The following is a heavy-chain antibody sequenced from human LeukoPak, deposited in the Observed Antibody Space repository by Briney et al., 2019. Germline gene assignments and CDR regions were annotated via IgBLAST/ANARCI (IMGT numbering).Heavy chain of an antibody. CDR1: GFTLDDYA. Sequence: PGGSLRLSCAASGFTLDDYAMHWVRQAPGKGLEWVSGISWNSGSIGYADSVKGRFTISRDNAKNSLYLQMNSLRAEDTALYYCAKDIRAYDILTGPLDYWGQGTLVTVSS. J-gene: IGHJ4*02. CDR3: AKDIRAYDILTGPLDY. V-gene: IGHV3-9*01. CDR2: ISWNSGSI. D-gene: IGHD3-9*01.